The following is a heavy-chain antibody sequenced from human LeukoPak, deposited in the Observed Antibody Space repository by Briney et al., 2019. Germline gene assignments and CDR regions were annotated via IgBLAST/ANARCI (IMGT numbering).Heavy chain of an antibody. CDR1: GYSISSGYY. Sequence: SETLSLTCTVSGYSISSGYYWGWIRQPPGKGLEWIGSIYHSGSTYYNPSLKSRVTISVDTSKNQFSLKLSSVTAADTAVYYCARDSPGFPLDYWGQGILVTVSS. J-gene: IGHJ4*02. CDR3: ARDSPGFPLDY. CDR2: IYHSGST. D-gene: IGHD7-27*01. V-gene: IGHV4-38-2*02.